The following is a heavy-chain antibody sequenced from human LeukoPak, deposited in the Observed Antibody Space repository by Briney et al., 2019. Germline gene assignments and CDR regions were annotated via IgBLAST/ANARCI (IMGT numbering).Heavy chain of an antibody. V-gene: IGHV3-48*01. CDR3: AKDVSDFGEYYFDY. J-gene: IGHJ4*02. CDR1: GFTFSSYS. Sequence: GGSLRLSCAASGFTFSSYSMNWVRQAPGKGLEWVSHISSSSSTIYYADSVKGRFTISRDNAKNSLYLQMNSLRAEDTAVYYCAKDVSDFGEYYFDYWGQGTLVTVSS. CDR2: ISSSSSTI. D-gene: IGHD3-16*01.